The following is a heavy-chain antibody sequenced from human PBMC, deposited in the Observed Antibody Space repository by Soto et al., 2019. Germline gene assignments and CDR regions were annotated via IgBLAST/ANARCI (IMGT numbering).Heavy chain of an antibody. CDR1: GFTFSSYA. J-gene: IGHJ5*02. Sequence: PGGSLRLSCAASGFTFSSYAMSWVRQAPGKGLEWVSAMSGGGGSTYYADSVKGRFTISRDNSKNTLFLQMNSLRAEDTAVYYCAKIAYYDILSGSRKYNWFDPWGQGTLVTVSS. V-gene: IGHV3-23*01. D-gene: IGHD3-9*01. CDR2: MSGGGGST. CDR3: AKIAYYDILSGSRKYNWFDP.